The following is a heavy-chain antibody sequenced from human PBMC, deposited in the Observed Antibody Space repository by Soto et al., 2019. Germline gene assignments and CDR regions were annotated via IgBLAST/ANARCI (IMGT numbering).Heavy chain of an antibody. CDR3: AREGPRPYYYYGMDV. V-gene: IGHV1-18*01. CDR2: ISGYNGNT. CDR1: GYTFTMSG. Sequence: QVQLEQSGAEVKKPGASVKVSCKSSGYTFTMSGISWVRQAPGQGLEWMGWISGYNGNTNYEQKFQDRVTXTXXXSXXTAYMELRSLRSDDTAVYYCAREGPRPYYYYGMDVWGQGTTVTVSS. J-gene: IGHJ6*02.